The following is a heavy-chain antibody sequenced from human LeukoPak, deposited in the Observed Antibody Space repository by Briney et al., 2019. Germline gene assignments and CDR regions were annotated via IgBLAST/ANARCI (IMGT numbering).Heavy chain of an antibody. CDR3: AREDFWSGFHYGMDV. CDR1: GGSISGSSYY. J-gene: IGHJ6*02. V-gene: IGHV4-39*07. D-gene: IGHD3-3*01. Sequence: PSETLSLTCTVSGGSISGSSYYWGWIRQPPGKGLEWIGSIYYSGSTYYNPSLKSRVTISVDRSKNQFSLKLSSVTAADTAVYYCAREDFWSGFHYGMDVWGQGTTVTVSS. CDR2: IYYSGST.